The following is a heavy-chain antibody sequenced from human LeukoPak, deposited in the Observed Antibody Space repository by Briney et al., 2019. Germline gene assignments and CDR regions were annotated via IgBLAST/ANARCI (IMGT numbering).Heavy chain of an antibody. D-gene: IGHD3-9*01. CDR3: TTRLLRYFDWLLSYDY. Sequence: PGGSLRLSCAVSGFTSSNAWMSWVRQAPGKGLEWVGRLKSKTDGGTTDYAAPVKGRFTISRDDSKNTLFLQMNSLKTEDTAVYYCTTRLLRYFDWLLSYDYWGQGTLVTVSS. CDR1: GFTSSNAW. V-gene: IGHV3-15*01. CDR2: LKSKTDGGTT. J-gene: IGHJ4*02.